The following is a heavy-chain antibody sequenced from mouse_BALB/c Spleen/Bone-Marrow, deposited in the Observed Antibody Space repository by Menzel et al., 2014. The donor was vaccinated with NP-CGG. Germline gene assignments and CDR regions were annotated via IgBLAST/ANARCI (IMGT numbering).Heavy chain of an antibody. CDR2: ISSGGNYT. CDR3: ARHGGYDAGAWFVY. Sequence: EVKLMESGGGLVKPGGSLKLSCAASGFTFSSYAMSWVRQTPEKRLEWVATISSGGNYTYYPDSVKGRFSISRDNAKNTLYLQMSSLRSEDTAVYYCARHGGYDAGAWFVYWGQGTLVTVSA. V-gene: IGHV5-9-3*01. J-gene: IGHJ3*01. CDR1: GFTFSSYA. D-gene: IGHD2-2*01.